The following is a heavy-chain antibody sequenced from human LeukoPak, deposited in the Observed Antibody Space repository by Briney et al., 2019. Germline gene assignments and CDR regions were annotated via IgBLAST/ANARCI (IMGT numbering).Heavy chain of an antibody. D-gene: IGHD4-17*01. CDR2: INPNSGGT. CDR3: ARDSNYGDYVFAFDI. V-gene: IGHV1-2*02. J-gene: IGHJ3*02. CDR1: GYTFTGYY. Sequence: GASVKVSCKASGYTFTGYYMHWVRQAPGQGLEWMGWINPNSGGTNYAQKFQGRVTMTRDTSISTAYMELSRLRSDDTAVYYCARDSNYGDYVFAFDIWGQGTMVTVSS.